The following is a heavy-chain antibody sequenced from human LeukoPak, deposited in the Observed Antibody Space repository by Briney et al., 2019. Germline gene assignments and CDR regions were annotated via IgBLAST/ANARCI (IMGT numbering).Heavy chain of an antibody. CDR1: GYTFTGYY. J-gene: IGHJ6*03. CDR2: INPNSGGT. D-gene: IGHD1-7*01. V-gene: IGHV1-2*02. CDR3: ACSSGTGTTRNYYYYMDV. Sequence: ASVKVSCKASGYTFTGYYFHWVRQAPGQGLEWLGWINPNSGGTDYAQKFQGRVTMTWDTSITTAYMELRGLRSDDTAVYYCACSSGTGTTRNYYYYMDVWGKGATVTVSS.